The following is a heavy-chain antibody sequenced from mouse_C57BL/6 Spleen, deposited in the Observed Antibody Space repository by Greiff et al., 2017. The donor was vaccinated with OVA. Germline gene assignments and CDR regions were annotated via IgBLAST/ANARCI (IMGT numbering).Heavy chain of an antibody. Sequence: EVQVVESGGGLVQPKGSLKLSCAASGFSFNTYAMNWVRQAPGKGLEWVARIRSKSNNYATYYADSVKDRFTISRDDSESMLYLQMNNLKTEDTAMYYCVRLGNLGYFDYWGQGTTLTVSS. D-gene: IGHD2-1*01. CDR3: VRLGNLGYFDY. V-gene: IGHV10-1*01. CDR2: IRSKSNNYAT. J-gene: IGHJ2*01. CDR1: GFSFNTYA.